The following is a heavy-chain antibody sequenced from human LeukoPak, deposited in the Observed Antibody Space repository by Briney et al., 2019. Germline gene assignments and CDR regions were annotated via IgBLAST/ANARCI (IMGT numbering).Heavy chain of an antibody. J-gene: IGHJ3*02. D-gene: IGHD3-9*01. CDR2: INHSGST. V-gene: IGHV4-34*01. Sequence: SETLSLTCAVYGGSFSGYYWSWIRQPPGKGLEWIGEINHSGSTNYNPSFKSRITISVDTSKNQFSLKLSSVTASDTAVYYCARVTYYDILTGHLKAFDIWGQGTMVTVSS. CDR1: GGSFSGYY. CDR3: ARVTYYDILTGHLKAFDI.